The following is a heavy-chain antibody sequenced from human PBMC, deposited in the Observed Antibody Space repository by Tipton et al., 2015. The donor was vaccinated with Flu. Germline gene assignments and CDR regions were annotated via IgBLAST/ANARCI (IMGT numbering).Heavy chain of an antibody. V-gene: IGHV3-7*01. D-gene: IGHD5-12*01. CDR2: IKQDGSEK. J-gene: IGHJ3*02. Sequence: SLRLSCAASGFTFSYHWMSWVRQAPGKGLEWVANIKQDGSEKYYVDSVKGRFTISRDNAKNSLYLQMNSLRAEDTAVYYCARAAWQGAFDTWGQGTMVTVSS. CDR1: GFTFSYHW. CDR3: ARAAWQGAFDT.